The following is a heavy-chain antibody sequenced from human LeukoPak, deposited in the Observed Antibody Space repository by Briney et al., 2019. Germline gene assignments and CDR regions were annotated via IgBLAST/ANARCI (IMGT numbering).Heavy chain of an antibody. J-gene: IGHJ4*02. CDR1: GYTVTSYY. D-gene: IGHD5-18*01. Sequence: ASVKVSCKASGYTVTSYYMHWVRQAPGQGLEWMAILNPSGGSSSYAQKFQGRATLTRATSTSTAYMELRSLRSDDTAVYYCARSPLYSYGLIDYWGQGTLVTVSS. V-gene: IGHV1-46*01. CDR2: LNPSGGSS. CDR3: ARSPLYSYGLIDY.